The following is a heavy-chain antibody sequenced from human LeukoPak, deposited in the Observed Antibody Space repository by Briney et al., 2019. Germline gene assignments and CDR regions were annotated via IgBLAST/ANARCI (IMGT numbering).Heavy chain of an antibody. CDR1: GFTFSGFS. Sequence: GGSLRLSCAASGFTFSGFSLHWVRQASGKGLEWVGRIRNKANNYATTYAASVRGRFTISRDDSKNTAYLQMNSLKTEDTALYYCATSSNAYNDYWGQGTLVTVSS. D-gene: IGHD5-24*01. CDR2: IRNKANNYAT. J-gene: IGHJ4*02. V-gene: IGHV3-73*01. CDR3: ATSSNAYNDY.